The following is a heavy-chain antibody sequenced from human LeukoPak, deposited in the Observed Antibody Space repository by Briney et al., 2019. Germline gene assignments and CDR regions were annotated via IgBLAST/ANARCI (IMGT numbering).Heavy chain of an antibody. Sequence: GASVRVSCKASGYTFTSYGISWVRQAPGQGLEWMGWISAYNGNTNYAQKLQGRVTMTTDTSTSTAYMELRSRRSDDTALYYCARSSVAYCGGDCYSNFDYWGQGTLVTVSS. CDR3: ARSSVAYCGGDCYSNFDY. V-gene: IGHV1-18*01. D-gene: IGHD2-21*02. CDR2: ISAYNGNT. CDR1: GYTFTSYG. J-gene: IGHJ4*02.